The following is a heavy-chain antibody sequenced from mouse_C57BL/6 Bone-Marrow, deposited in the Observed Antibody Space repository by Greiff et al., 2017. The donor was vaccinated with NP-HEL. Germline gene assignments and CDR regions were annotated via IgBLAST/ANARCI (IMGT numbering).Heavy chain of an antibody. V-gene: IGHV5-17*01. J-gene: IGHJ3*01. Sequence: EVQRVESGGGLVKPGGSLKLSCAASGFTFSDYGMHWVRQAPEKGLEWVAYISSGSSTIYYADTVKGRFTISRDNAKNTLFLQMTSLRSEDTAMYYCARALTGTGAWFAYWGQGTLVTVSA. D-gene: IGHD4-1*01. CDR2: ISSGSSTI. CDR3: ARALTGTGAWFAY. CDR1: GFTFSDYG.